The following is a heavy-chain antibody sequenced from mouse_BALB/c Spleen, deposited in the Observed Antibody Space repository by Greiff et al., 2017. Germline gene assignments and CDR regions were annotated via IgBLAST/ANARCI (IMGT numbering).Heavy chain of an antibody. V-gene: IGHV1-4*01. CDR2: INPSTGYT. Sequence: QVQLQQSGAELVRPGSSVKISCKASGYTFTSYWMHWVKQRPGQGLEWIGYINPSTGYTEYNQKFKDKATLTADKSSSTAYMQLSSLTSEDSAVYYCARLTTVVATDYWGQGTTLTVSS. CDR1: GYTFTSYW. CDR3: ARLTTVVATDY. D-gene: IGHD1-1*01. J-gene: IGHJ2*01.